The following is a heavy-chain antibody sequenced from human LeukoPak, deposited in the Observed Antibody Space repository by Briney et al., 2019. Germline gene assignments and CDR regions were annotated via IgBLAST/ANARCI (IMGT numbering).Heavy chain of an antibody. CDR3: ARQEIAVAGRETWFDP. Sequence: SETLSLTCTVSGGSISSSSYYWGWTRQPPGKGLEWIGSIYYSGSTYYNPSLKSRVTISVDTSKNQFSLKLSAVTAADTAVYYCARQEIAVAGRETWFDPWGQGTLVTVSS. V-gene: IGHV4-39*01. CDR2: IYYSGST. J-gene: IGHJ5*02. CDR1: GGSISSSSYY. D-gene: IGHD6-19*01.